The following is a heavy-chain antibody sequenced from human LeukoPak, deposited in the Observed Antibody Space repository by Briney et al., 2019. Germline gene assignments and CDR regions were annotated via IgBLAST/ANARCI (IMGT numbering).Heavy chain of an antibody. CDR1: GYTFTIYG. D-gene: IGHD3-9*01. CDR2: INPSGGST. J-gene: IGHJ4*02. V-gene: IGHV1-46*01. CDR3: ARDFSHNDILTAYSPIPTYYFDY. Sequence: ASVKVSSKASGYTFTIYGISWVRQAPGQGLEWMGLINPSGGSTRYAQKFQGRVTMTRDTSTSTVNMELSSLRSEDTAVYYCARDFSHNDILTAYSPIPTYYFDYWGQGTLVTVSS.